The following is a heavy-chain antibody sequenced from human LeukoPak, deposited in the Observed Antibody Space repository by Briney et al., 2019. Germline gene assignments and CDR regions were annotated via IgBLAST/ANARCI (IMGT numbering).Heavy chain of an antibody. CDR1: GFTFSSYG. CDR3: AKDLVYLGYCSSTSCYAYAFDI. V-gene: IGHV3-30*18. CDR2: ISYDGSNK. D-gene: IGHD2-2*01. J-gene: IGHJ3*02. Sequence: GGSLRLSCAASGFTFSSYGMHWVRQAPGKGLEWVAVISYDGSNKYYAGSVRGRFTISRDNSKNTLYLQMNSLRAEDTAVYYCAKDLVYLGYCSSTSCYAYAFDIWGQGTMVTVSS.